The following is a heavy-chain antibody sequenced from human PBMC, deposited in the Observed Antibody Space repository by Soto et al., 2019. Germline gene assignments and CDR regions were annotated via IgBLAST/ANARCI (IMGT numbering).Heavy chain of an antibody. CDR3: ARARYGGNFDY. Sequence: QVQLQESGPGLVKPSETLSLTCTVSGGSISSYYWSWIRQPPGKGLEWIGYIYYSGSTNYNPSLKSRVIISVDTSKNQFSLKLSSVTAADTAVYYCARARYGGNFDYWGQGTLVTVSS. J-gene: IGHJ4*02. D-gene: IGHD4-17*01. CDR1: GGSISSYY. V-gene: IGHV4-59*01. CDR2: IYYSGST.